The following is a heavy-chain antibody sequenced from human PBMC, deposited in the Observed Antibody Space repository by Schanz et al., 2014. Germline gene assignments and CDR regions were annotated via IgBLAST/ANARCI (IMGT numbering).Heavy chain of an antibody. J-gene: IGHJ4*02. CDR1: GYTFTTYY. V-gene: IGHV1-18*01. Sequence: QVQLVQSGAEVKKPGASVKVSCKASGYTFTTYYIHWVRQAPGQGLEWMGWISAYNGNTKYAQKLQGRVTMTTDTSTSTAYMELSNLRSEDTAVYYCARAGQDYSDSSGYATYYFGNWGQGTLVTVSS. D-gene: IGHD3-22*01. CDR2: ISAYNGNT. CDR3: ARAGQDYSDSSGYATYYFGN.